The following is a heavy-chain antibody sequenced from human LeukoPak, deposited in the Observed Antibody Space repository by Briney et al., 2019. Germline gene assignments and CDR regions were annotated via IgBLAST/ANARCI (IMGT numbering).Heavy chain of an antibody. CDR3: AVGHDYGDY. CDR1: GFTFSDYY. V-gene: IGHV3-11*03. D-gene: IGHD1-26*01. J-gene: IGHJ4*02. Sequence: PGGSLRLSCAASGFTFSDYYMSWIRQAPWKGLEWVSYISISSSYTNYADSVKGRFTISRDNAKNSLYLQMNSLRAEDSAVYYCAVGHDYGDYWGQGTLVTVSS. CDR2: ISISSSYT.